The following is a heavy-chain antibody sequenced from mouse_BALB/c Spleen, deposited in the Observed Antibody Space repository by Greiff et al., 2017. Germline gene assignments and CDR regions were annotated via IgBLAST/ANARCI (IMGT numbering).Heavy chain of an antibody. CDR3: RGYQLGISGMDY. CDR2: ISYNGST. V-gene: IGHV3-8*02. CDR1: GFTITSFY. Sequence: EVQLVESGPSLVKPSQSLSLTCSATGFTITSFYLNWIRKLPGNKLECMGYISYNGSTYYNPSLESRISITRDTSKNQYYLQLNSVTTEDTATYYCRGYQLGISGMDYWGQGTSVTVSS. D-gene: IGHD1-3*01. J-gene: IGHJ4*01.